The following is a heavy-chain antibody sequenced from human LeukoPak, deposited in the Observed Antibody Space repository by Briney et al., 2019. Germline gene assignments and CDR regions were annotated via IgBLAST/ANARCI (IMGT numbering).Heavy chain of an antibody. D-gene: IGHD3-10*01. J-gene: IGHJ4*02. Sequence: GGSLRLSCTASGFTFGTYWMSWVRHPPGKGLEWVAKTNQDGTEKYYVDSVKGRFTISRDNAKNSLYLQMNSLRVEDTATYYCAKVAHYYYGSESYYFFEHWGQGTPVTASS. V-gene: IGHV3-7*01. CDR1: GFTFGTYW. CDR3: AKVAHYYYGSESYYFFEH. CDR2: TNQDGTEK.